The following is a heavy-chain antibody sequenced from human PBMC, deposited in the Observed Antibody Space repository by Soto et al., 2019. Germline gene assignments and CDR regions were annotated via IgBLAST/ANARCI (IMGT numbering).Heavy chain of an antibody. CDR3: ATIDYYGSGSSP. V-gene: IGHV1-2*02. Sequence: QVQLVQSGAEVKKPGASVKVSCKASGYTFTGYYMHWVRQAPGQGLEWMGWINPNSGGTNYAQKLQGRVTMTRDTSISTAYMELSRLRSDDTAVYYCATIDYYGSGSSPWGQGTLVTVSS. CDR1: GYTFTGYY. D-gene: IGHD3-10*01. J-gene: IGHJ5*02. CDR2: INPNSGGT.